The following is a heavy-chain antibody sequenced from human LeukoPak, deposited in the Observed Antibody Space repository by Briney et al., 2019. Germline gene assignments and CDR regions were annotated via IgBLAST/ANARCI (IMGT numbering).Heavy chain of an antibody. D-gene: IGHD2-2*01. Sequence: SETLSLTCTVSGGSISSYYWSWIRQPPGKGLEWIGYIYYRGSTNYNPSPKSRVTISVDTSKNQFSLKLSSVTAADTAVYYCARDLRGYCSSTSCSHFYYYYMDVWGKGTTVTISS. CDR3: ARDLRGYCSSTSCSHFYYYYMDV. CDR2: IYYRGST. J-gene: IGHJ6*03. V-gene: IGHV4-59*12. CDR1: GGSISSYY.